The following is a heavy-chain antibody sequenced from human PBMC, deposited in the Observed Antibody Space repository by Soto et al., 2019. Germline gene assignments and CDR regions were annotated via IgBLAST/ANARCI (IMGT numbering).Heavy chain of an antibody. V-gene: IGHV1-69*02. Sequence: QVQLVQSGAEVKKPGSSVKVSCKASGGTFSSYTISWVRQAPGQGLEWMGRIIPILGIANYAQKFQGRVMITADKSTSTAYMELSSLRSEDTAVYYCASSYGDYSVGYWGQGTLVTVSS. CDR1: GGTFSSYT. J-gene: IGHJ4*02. CDR2: IIPILGIA. D-gene: IGHD4-17*01. CDR3: ASSYGDYSVGY.